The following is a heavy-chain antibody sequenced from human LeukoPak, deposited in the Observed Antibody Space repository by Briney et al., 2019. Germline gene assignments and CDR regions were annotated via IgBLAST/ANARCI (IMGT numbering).Heavy chain of an antibody. V-gene: IGHV4-38-2*02. J-gene: IGHJ6*03. CDR3: AKSIASAGTNSCYYMDV. CDR1: GYSISTGYY. D-gene: IGHD6-13*01. Sequence: SETLSLTCTVSGYSISTGYYWGWIRQSPEKGLEWIGSIFHSGTTYYNPPLKSRVTLSVDTSKNQFSLRLSSVTAADTAVYFCAKSIASAGTNSCYYMDVWGKGTTVTVSS. CDR2: IFHSGTT.